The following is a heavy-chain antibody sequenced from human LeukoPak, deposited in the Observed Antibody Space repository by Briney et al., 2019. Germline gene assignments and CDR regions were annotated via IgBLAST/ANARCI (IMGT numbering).Heavy chain of an antibody. CDR3: ARGPTVITRYYYYGMDV. J-gene: IGHJ6*02. Sequence: ASMKVSCKASGYTFTSYYMHWVRQAPGQGLEWMGIINPSGGSTSYAQKFQGRVTMTRDTSTSTVYMELSSLRSEDAAVYYCARGPTVITRYYYYGMDVWGQGTTVTVSS. CDR2: INPSGGST. D-gene: IGHD4-17*01. CDR1: GYTFTSYY. V-gene: IGHV1-46*01.